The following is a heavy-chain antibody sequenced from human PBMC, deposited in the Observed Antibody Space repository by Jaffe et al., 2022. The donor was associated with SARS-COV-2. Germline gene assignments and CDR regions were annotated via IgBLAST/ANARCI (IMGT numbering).Heavy chain of an antibody. CDR1: GFTFSNAW. CDR2: IKSKTDGGTT. J-gene: IGHJ6*02. V-gene: IGHV3-15*01. Sequence: EVQLVESGGGLVKPGGSLRLSCAASGFTFSNAWMSWVRQAPGKGLEWVGRIKSKTDGGTTDYAAPVKGRFTISRDDSKNTLYLQMNSLKTEDTAVYYCTTELRELRYFDSPTNGMDVWGQGTTVTVSS. CDR3: TTELRELRYFDSPTNGMDV. D-gene: IGHD3-9*01.